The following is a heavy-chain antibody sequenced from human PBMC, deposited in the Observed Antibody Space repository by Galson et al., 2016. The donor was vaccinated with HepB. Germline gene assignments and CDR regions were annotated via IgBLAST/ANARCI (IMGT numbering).Heavy chain of an antibody. CDR3: AKDGRIYCSSACCNDHFHY. D-gene: IGHD2-2*01. CDR1: GFTFSSYG. V-gene: IGHV3-30*18. J-gene: IGHJ4*02. Sequence: CLRLSCAASGFTFSSYGMHWVRQAPGKGLEGVAFISYDGSNKKYADSAKGRFTITRDNSKTTLYLQRNSLRAEDTVVYYCAKDGRIYCSSACCNDHFHYWGQGTLVTVSS. CDR2: ISYDGSNK.